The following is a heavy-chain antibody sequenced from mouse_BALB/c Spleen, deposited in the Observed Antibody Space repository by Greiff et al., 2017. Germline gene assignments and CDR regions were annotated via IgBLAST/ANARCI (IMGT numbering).Heavy chain of an antibody. J-gene: IGHJ4*01. CDR3: ARSGGRAMDY. Sequence: VQLQQSGAELVKPGASVKLSCKASGYTFTSYDINWVRQRPEQGLERIGWIFPGDGSTKYNEKFKGKATLTTDKSSSTAYMQLSRLTSEDSAVYFCARSGGRAMDYWGQGTSVTVSS. CDR2: IFPGDGST. D-gene: IGHD3-3*01. V-gene: IGHV1-85*01. CDR1: GYTFTSYD.